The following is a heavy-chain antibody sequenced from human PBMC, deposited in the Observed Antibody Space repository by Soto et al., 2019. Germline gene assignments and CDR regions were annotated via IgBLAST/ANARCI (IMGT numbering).Heavy chain of an antibody. D-gene: IGHD2-2*01. CDR3: ARVGDIVVVPAASVYYYYGMDV. J-gene: IGHJ6*02. CDR1: GYTFTSYG. V-gene: IGHV1-18*01. Sequence: ASVKVSCKASGYTFTSYGISWVRQAPGQGLEWMGWISAYNGNTNYAQKLQGRVTMTTDTSTSTAYMELRSLRSDDTAVYYCARVGDIVVVPAASVYYYYGMDVWGQGTTGTVPS. CDR2: ISAYNGNT.